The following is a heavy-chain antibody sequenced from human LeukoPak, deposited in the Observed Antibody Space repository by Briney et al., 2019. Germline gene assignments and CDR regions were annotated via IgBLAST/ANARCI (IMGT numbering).Heavy chain of an antibody. CDR3: ARTMVRGVPAGMDV. Sequence: GASVKVSCKASGYTFTSYDYNWVRQAPGQGLEYMGWVNPNSANTGYAPRFQGRVTMTTKASISTAYMELSSLTSEDTAVYYCARTMVRGVPAGMDVWGQGTTVTVSS. D-gene: IGHD3-10*01. J-gene: IGHJ6*02. CDR2: VNPNSANT. V-gene: IGHV1-8*01. CDR1: GYTFTSYD.